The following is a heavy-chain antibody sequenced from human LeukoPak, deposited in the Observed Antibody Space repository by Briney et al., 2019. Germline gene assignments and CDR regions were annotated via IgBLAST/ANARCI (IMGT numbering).Heavy chain of an antibody. CDR2: ISSSGSTI. D-gene: IGHD6-13*01. Sequence: GGSLRLSCAASGFTFSDYYMSWIRQAPGKGLEWVSYISSSGSTIYYADSVKGRFTISRGNAKNSLYLQMNSLRAEDTAVYYCARCIAATPYALDIWGQGTMVTVSS. J-gene: IGHJ3*02. CDR1: GFTFSDYY. V-gene: IGHV3-11*01. CDR3: ARCIAATPYALDI.